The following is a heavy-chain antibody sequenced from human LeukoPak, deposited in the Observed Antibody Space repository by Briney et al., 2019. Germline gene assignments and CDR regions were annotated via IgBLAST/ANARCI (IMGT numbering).Heavy chain of an antibody. CDR2: ISYDGSNK. CDR1: GFTLSSYA. D-gene: IGHD2-2*01. V-gene: IGHV3-30*04. Sequence: TGRSLRLSCAASGFTLSSYAMHWVRQAPGKGLEWVAVISYDGSNKYYADSVKGRFTISRDNSKNTLYLQMNSMRAEDTAEYYCARDKRVIRSYADYWGQGTLVTVSS. J-gene: IGHJ4*02. CDR3: ARDKRVIRSYADY.